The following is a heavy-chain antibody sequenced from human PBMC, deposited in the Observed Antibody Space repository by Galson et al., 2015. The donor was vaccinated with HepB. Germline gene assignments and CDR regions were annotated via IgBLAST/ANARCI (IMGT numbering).Heavy chain of an antibody. J-gene: IGHJ4*02. CDR3: ARDREMYLSGWYFDY. D-gene: IGHD6-19*01. Sequence: SLRLSCAASEFTFSSYGMHWVRQAPGKGLEWVAIIWYDGSNKYYADSVKGRFTISRDNSKNTLYLQMNSLRAEDTAVYYCARDREMYLSGWYFDYWGQGTLVTVSS. V-gene: IGHV3-33*08. CDR2: IWYDGSNK. CDR1: EFTFSSYG.